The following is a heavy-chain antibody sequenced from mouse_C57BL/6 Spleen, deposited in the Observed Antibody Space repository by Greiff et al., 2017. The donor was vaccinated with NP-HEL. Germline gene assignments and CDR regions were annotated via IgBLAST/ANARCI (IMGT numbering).Heavy chain of an antibody. CDR3: ASYYYGSPFAY. J-gene: IGHJ3*01. D-gene: IGHD1-1*01. CDR2: IDPSDSDT. CDR1: GYTFTSYW. Sequence: QVQLQQPGAELVRPGSSVKLSCKASGYTFTSYWMHWVKQRPIQGLEWIGNIDPSDSDTHYNQKFKDKATLTVDKYSSTAYMQLRSLTSEDSAVYYCASYYYGSPFAYWGQGTLVTVSA. V-gene: IGHV1-52*01.